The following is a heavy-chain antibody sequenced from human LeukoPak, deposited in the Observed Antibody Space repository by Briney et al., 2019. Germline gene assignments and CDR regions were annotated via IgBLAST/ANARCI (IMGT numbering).Heavy chain of an antibody. Sequence: GGSLRLSCAASGFTFSNAWMSWVRQAPGKGLEWVGRIKSRTDGATTDYAAPVKGRFTISRDDSKNTLYLQMNSLKTEDTAVYYCTTFNSGSYCWYFDYWGQGTLVTVSS. CDR1: GFTFSNAW. D-gene: IGHD1-26*01. CDR3: TTFNSGSYCWYFDY. J-gene: IGHJ4*02. V-gene: IGHV3-15*01. CDR2: IKSRTDGATT.